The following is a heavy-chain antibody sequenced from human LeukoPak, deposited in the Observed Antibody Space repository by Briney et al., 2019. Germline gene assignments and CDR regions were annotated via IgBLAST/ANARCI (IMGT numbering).Heavy chain of an antibody. CDR2: ISYDGSNK. Sequence: GGALRLSCAASGFTFRSYGMHWVRQAPGKGLEWVAVISYDGSNKYYADSVKGRFTISRDNSKNTLYLQMNSLRAEDTAVYYCAKGLDSNYGGFDYWGQGTLVTVSS. V-gene: IGHV3-30*18. J-gene: IGHJ4*02. D-gene: IGHD4-11*01. CDR1: GFTFRSYG. CDR3: AKGLDSNYGGFDY.